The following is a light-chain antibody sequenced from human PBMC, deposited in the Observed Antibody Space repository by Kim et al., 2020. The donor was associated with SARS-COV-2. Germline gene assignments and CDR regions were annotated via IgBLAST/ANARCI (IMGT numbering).Light chain of an antibody. J-gene: IGKJ1*01. CDR1: QYITRR. Sequence: SVGHSVTITGLASQYITRRLAWYQQKPGKAPKVLISKASTLESGVPSTFSGSGSGTDFTLTISGLQPDDFATYYCQQYDTYPWTFGQGTKVDIK. CDR3: QQYDTYPWT. V-gene: IGKV1-5*03. CDR2: KAS.